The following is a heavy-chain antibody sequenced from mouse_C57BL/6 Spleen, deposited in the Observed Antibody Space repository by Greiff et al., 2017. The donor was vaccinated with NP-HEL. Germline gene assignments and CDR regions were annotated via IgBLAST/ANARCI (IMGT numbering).Heavy chain of an antibody. CDR1: GYTFTDYY. CDR3: ARLDTTVVAEYFDV. CDR2: INPNNGGT. V-gene: IGHV1-26*01. D-gene: IGHD1-1*01. Sequence: EVQLQQSGPELVKPGASVKISCKASGYTFTDYYMNWVKQSHGKSLEWIGDINPNNGGTSYNQKFKGKATLTVDKSSSTAYMELRSLTSEDSAVYYCARLDTTVVAEYFDVWGTGTTVTVSS. J-gene: IGHJ1*03.